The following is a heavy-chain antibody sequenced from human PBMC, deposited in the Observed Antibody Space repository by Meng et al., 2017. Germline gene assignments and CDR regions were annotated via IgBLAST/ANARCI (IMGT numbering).Heavy chain of an antibody. CDR1: GYSISSGYY. CDR3: ASSGITGYSSSWYTPFDY. J-gene: IGHJ4*02. Sequence: GSLRLSCTVSGYSISSGYYWGWLRQPPGKGLEWIGSIYHSGSTYYNPSLKSRVTISVDTSKNQFSLKLSAVTAADTAVYYCASSGITGYSSSWYTPFDYWGQGTLVTVSS. V-gene: IGHV4-38-2*02. CDR2: IYHSGST. D-gene: IGHD6-13*01.